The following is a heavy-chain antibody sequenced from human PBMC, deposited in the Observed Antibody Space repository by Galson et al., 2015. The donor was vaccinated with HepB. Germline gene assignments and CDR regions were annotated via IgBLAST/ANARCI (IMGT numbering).Heavy chain of an antibody. D-gene: IGHD3-22*01. CDR1: GFTVSSNY. Sequence: SLRLSCAASGFTVSSNYMSWVRQAPGKGLEWVSVIYSGGSTYYADSVKGRFTISRDNSKNTLYLQMNSLRAEDTAVYYCAREPVNYYDSSGQGQYYYYGMDVWGQGTTVTVSS. J-gene: IGHJ6*02. CDR2: IYSGGST. V-gene: IGHV3-66*01. CDR3: AREPVNYYDSSGQGQYYYYGMDV.